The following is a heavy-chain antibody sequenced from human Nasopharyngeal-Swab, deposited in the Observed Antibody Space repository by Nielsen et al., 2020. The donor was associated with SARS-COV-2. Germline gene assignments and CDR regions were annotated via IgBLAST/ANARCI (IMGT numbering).Heavy chain of an antibody. CDR2: INHSGST. CDR3: ATCGGSCYSDAFDI. J-gene: IGHJ3*02. CDR1: GGSFSGYY. D-gene: IGHD2-15*01. Sequence: SETLSLTCAVYGGSFSGYYWSWIRQPPGKGLEWIGEINHSGSTNYNPSLKSRVTISVDTSKNQFSLKLSSVTAADTAVYYCATCGGSCYSDAFDIWGQGTMDTVSS. V-gene: IGHV4-34*01.